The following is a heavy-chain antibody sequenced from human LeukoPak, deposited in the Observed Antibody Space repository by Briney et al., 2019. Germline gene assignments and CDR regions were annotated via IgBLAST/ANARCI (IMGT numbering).Heavy chain of an antibody. CDR1: GGSFSGYY. CDR2: INHSGST. V-gene: IGHV4-34*01. D-gene: IGHD6-19*01. Sequence: SETLSLTCAVYGGSFSGYYWSWIRQPPGKGQEWIGEINHSGSTNYNPSLKSRVTISVDTSKNQFSLKLSSVTAADTAVYYCARVRSSGWYYYGMDVWGQGTTVTVSS. CDR3: ARVRSSGWYYYGMDV. J-gene: IGHJ6*02.